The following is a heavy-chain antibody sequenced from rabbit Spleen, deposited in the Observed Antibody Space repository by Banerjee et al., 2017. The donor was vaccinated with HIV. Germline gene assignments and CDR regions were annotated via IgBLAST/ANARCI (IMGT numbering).Heavy chain of an antibody. D-gene: IGHD8-1*01. J-gene: IGHJ4*01. CDR2: IYITGGST. CDR3: ARDGAGGSYFAL. Sequence: QSLEESGGDLVKPGASLTLTCTASGFDLSSYYYMCWVRQAPGKGLEWIACIYITGGSTYYASWAKGRFTISETSSTTVTLQMTSLTAADTATYFCARDGAGGSYFALWGPGTLVTVS. CDR1: GFDLSSYYY. V-gene: IGHV1S40*01.